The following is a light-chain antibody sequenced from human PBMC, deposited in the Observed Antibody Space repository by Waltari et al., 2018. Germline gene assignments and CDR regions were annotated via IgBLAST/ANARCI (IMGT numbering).Light chain of an antibody. J-gene: IGLJ3*02. Sequence: KFMLTQPHSVSESPGKTVTISCTGSGGRIATNYVQWYQQRPGSAPILLIFEENQRPSGVPDRFSGSIDTSSNSASLTISGLKTEDEADYYCQSYDSTDWVFGGGTKLTVL. CDR3: QSYDSTDWV. V-gene: IGLV6-57*02. CDR2: EEN. CDR1: GGRIATNY.